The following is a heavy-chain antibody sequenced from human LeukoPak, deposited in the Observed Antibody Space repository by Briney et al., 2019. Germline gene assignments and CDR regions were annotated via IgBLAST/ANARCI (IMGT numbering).Heavy chain of an antibody. Sequence: GGSLRLSCEASGLTFSSYGMSWVRQAPGKGLQWVSAITGDGTTTYYADSVKGRFTISRDNSKNMLYLQMSSLRAEDTAVYYCAKMQGYFDYWGQGTLVPVSS. CDR2: ITGDGTTT. CDR3: AKMQGYFDY. CDR1: GLTFSSYG. V-gene: IGHV3-23*01. J-gene: IGHJ4*02.